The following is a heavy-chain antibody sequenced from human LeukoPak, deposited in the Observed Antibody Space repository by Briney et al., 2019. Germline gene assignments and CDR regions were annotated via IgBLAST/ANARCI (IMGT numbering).Heavy chain of an antibody. CDR1: GFTFSSYW. CDR2: INSDGAST. V-gene: IGHV3-74*01. D-gene: IGHD6-13*01. CDR3: ASGSPGYSSSWSNY. J-gene: IGHJ4*02. Sequence: GGSLRLSCAASGFTFSSYWMHWVRQAPGKGLVWVSRINSDGASTSYADSVKGRFTISRDNAKNTLSLQMNSLRAEDTAMYYCASGSPGYSSSWSNYWGQGTLVTVSS.